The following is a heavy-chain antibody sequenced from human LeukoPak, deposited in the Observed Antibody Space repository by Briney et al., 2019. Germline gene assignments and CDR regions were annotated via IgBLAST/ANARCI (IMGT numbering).Heavy chain of an antibody. V-gene: IGHV4-59*01. J-gene: IGHJ5*02. CDR1: GGSFSSYY. CDR2: IYYSGST. CDR3: ARDIAAAAGFDP. D-gene: IGHD6-13*01. Sequence: SETLSLTCAVYGGSFSSYYWSWIRQPPGKGLEWIGYIYYSGSTNYNPSLKSRVTISVDTSKNQFSLKLSSVTAADTAVYYCARDIAAAAGFDPWGQGTLVTVSS.